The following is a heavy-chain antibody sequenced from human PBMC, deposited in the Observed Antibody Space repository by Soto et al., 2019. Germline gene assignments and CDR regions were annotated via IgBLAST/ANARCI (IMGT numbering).Heavy chain of an antibody. CDR3: ARAPIAAAGTFYYGMDV. J-gene: IGHJ6*02. V-gene: IGHV4-30-4*01. D-gene: IGHD6-13*01. CDR1: GGSISSGDYY. Sequence: SETLSLTCTVSGGSISSGDYYWSWIRQSPGKGLEWIGYIYYSGSTYYNPSLKSRVTISVDTSKNQFSLKLSSVTAADTAVYYCARAPIAAAGTFYYGMDVWGQGTTVTVSS. CDR2: IYYSGST.